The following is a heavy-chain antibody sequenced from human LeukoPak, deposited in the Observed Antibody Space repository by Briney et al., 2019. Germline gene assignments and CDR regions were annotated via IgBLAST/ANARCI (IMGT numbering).Heavy chain of an antibody. CDR1: GFTFSSYG. CDR3: AKEGVQTPTDWYFDL. Sequence: GGTLSLSCAASGFTFSSYGMGWVRQAPGKGLEWVSGISGSGGSTYYADSVKGRVIISRDNSKNTVYLQMNSLRADDTAVYYCAKEGVQTPTDWYFDLWGRGTLVTVSS. V-gene: IGHV3-23*01. J-gene: IGHJ2*01. D-gene: IGHD3-16*01. CDR2: ISGSGGST.